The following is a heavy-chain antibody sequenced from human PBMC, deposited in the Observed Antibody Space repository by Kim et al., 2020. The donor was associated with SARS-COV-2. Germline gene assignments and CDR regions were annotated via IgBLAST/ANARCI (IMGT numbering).Heavy chain of an antibody. CDR2: INSDGSST. Sequence: GGSLRLSCVASGFTFSSYWMHWVRQAPGKGLVWVSRINSDGSSTSYADSVKGRFTISRDNAKNTLYLQMNSLRAEDTAVYYCARDTIAAAGHAFDYWGQGTLVTVSS. CDR3: ARDTIAAAGHAFDY. CDR1: GFTFSSYW. D-gene: IGHD6-13*01. V-gene: IGHV3-74*01. J-gene: IGHJ4*02.